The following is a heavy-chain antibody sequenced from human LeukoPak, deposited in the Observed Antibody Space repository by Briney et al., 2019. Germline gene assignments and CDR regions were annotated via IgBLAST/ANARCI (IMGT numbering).Heavy chain of an antibody. Sequence: GASVKVSYKASGYTFTSYYMHWVRQAPGQGLEWMGIINPSGGSTSYAQKFQGRVTMTRDTSTSTVYMELSSLRSEDTAVYYCARDQGLRFYFHRARDWYFDLWGRGTLVTVSS. V-gene: IGHV1-46*01. CDR3: ARDQGLRFYFHRARDWYFDL. CDR2: INPSGGST. CDR1: GYTFTSYY. J-gene: IGHJ2*01. D-gene: IGHD3-3*01.